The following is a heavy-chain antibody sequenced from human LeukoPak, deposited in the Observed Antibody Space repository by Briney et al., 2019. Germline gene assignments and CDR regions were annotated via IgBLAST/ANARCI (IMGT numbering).Heavy chain of an antibody. D-gene: IGHD5-18*01. J-gene: IGHJ6*02. Sequence: PGGSLRLSCAASGFTFSSYWMSWVRQAPGKGLEWVANIKQDGSEKYYVDSVKGRFTISRDNAKNSLYLQMNSLRAEDTAVCYCARGYSYGWYYYYYGMDVWGQGTTVTVSS. CDR3: ARGYSYGWYYYYYGMDV. CDR2: IKQDGSEK. V-gene: IGHV3-7*01. CDR1: GFTFSSYW.